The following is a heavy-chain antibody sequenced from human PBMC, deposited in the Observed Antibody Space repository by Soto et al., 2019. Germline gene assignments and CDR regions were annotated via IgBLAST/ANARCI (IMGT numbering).Heavy chain of an antibody. V-gene: IGHV3-23*01. CDR3: AKDRRDGYNYANDY. CDR1: GFTFSSYV. CDR2: ISGSGGST. Sequence: GGSLRLSCAASGFTFSSYVMSWVRQAPGKGLEWVSGISGSGGSTYYADSVKGRFTISRDNSKNTLYLQMNSLRAEDTAVYYCAKDRRDGYNYANDYWGQGTLVTVSS. D-gene: IGHD5-12*01. J-gene: IGHJ4*02.